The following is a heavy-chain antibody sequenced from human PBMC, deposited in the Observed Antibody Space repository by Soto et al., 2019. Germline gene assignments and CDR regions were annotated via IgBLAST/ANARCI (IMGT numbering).Heavy chain of an antibody. CDR1: GFTFSHYD. D-gene: IGHD6-19*01. V-gene: IGHV3-13*01. CDR3: ARGKRAVAAVTNQAFDI. Sequence: EEHLEESGGGLVQPGGSLILSCVASGFTFSHYDMHWVRQRPGKGLEWVSAIGYTGDTYYHDSVKGRFISSRQNAKNFMSLEMNSLSAGDTGVYFCARGKRAVAAVTNQAFDIWGRGRMVTVSS. J-gene: IGHJ3*02. CDR2: IGYTGDT.